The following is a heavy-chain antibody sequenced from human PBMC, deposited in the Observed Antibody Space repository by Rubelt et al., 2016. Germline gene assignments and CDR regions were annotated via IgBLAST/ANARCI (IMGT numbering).Heavy chain of an antibody. J-gene: IGHJ3*02. CDR2: INHSGST. CDR3: ASQSSSGWYAFDI. D-gene: IGHD6-19*01. Sequence: VQLQQWGAGLLKPSETLSLTCAVYGGSFSGYYWSWIRQPPGKGLEWIGEINHSGSTNYNPSLKSRVTISVDTSKNQFSLKLSSVTAADTAVYYCASQSSSGWYAFDIWGQGTMVTGSS. CDR1: GGSFSGYY. V-gene: IGHV4-34*01.